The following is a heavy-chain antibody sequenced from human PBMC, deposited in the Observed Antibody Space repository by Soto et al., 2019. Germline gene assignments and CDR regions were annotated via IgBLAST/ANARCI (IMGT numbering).Heavy chain of an antibody. D-gene: IGHD2-15*01. J-gene: IGHJ3*01. CDR2: IRGDGSSA. CDR3: ARGRGWYTTQTGSFDV. V-gene: IGHV3-74*01. Sequence: GGSLILSCEVSGFSFGTYWMHWVRQAPGKGLVWVSRIRGDGSSADYADSVKGRFTISSDNAKNTLYLQMDSLRAEDTAVYYCARGRGWYTTQTGSFDVWGQGTMVTVSS. CDR1: GFSFGTYW.